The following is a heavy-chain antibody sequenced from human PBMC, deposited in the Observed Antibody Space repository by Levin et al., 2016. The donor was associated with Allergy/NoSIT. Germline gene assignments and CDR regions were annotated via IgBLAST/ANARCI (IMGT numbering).Heavy chain of an antibody. Sequence: PGKGLEWIGYIYYSGSTNYNPSLKSRVTISVDTSKNQFSLKLSSVTAADTAVYYCARTPGIAAAGLGYYYYYYGMDVWGQGTTVTVSS. V-gene: IGHV4-59*08. CDR3: ARTPGIAAAGLGYYYYYYGMDV. CDR2: IYYSGST. D-gene: IGHD6-13*01. J-gene: IGHJ6*02.